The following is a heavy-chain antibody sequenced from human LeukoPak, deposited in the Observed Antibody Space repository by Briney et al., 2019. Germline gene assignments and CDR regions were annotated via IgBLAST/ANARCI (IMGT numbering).Heavy chain of an antibody. CDR3: ARSEGHDYGDLYYFDY. V-gene: IGHV4-34*01. Sequence: SETLSLTCAVYGGSFSGYYWSWIRQPPGKGLEWIGEINHSGSTNYNPSLKSRVTISVDTSKNQFSLKLSSVTAADTAVYYSARSEGHDYGDLYYFDYWGQGTLVTVST. CDR1: GGSFSGYY. CDR2: INHSGST. J-gene: IGHJ4*02. D-gene: IGHD4-17*01.